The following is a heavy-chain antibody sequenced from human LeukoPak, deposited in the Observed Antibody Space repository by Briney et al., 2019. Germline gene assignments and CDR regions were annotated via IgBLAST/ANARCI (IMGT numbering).Heavy chain of an antibody. CDR1: GVTFSSYW. Sequence: PGGSLRLSCAASGVTFSSYWMHWVRQAPGKGLVWVSRTNSDGSSTSYADSVKGRFTISRDNAKNTLYLQMNSLRAEDTAVYYCARDSPGVVPAAIVDGMDVWGKGTMVTVSS. V-gene: IGHV3-74*01. D-gene: IGHD2-2*02. J-gene: IGHJ6*04. CDR2: TNSDGSST. CDR3: ARDSPGVVPAAIVDGMDV.